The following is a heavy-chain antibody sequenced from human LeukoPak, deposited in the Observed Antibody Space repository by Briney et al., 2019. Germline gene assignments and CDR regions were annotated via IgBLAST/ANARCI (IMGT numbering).Heavy chain of an antibody. D-gene: IGHD3-22*01. V-gene: IGHV1-46*01. Sequence: ASVKVSCKASVYTFTSYYIYWMRQAHGHGLDWMGIINPSGGRTNYAHKFQGRVTMTRDMSTSTVYMELSSLRSEDTAVYYCARGAHVRMYDSNHNCFDPWGQGTLVTVSS. CDR1: VYTFTSYY. CDR2: INPSGGRT. J-gene: IGHJ5*02. CDR3: ARGAHVRMYDSNHNCFDP.